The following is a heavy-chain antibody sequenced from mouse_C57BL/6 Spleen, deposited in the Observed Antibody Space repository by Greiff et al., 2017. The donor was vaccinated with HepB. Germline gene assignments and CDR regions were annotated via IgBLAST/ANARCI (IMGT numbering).Heavy chain of an antibody. V-gene: IGHV1-61*01. J-gene: IGHJ1*03. CDR3: ARSGYYGTHWYFDV. Sequence: QQSCKASGYTFTSYWMDWVKQRPGQGLEWIGNIYPSDSETHYNQKFKDKATLTVDKSSSTAYMQLSSLTSEDSAVYYCARSGYYGTHWYFDVWGTGTTVTVSS. CDR2: IYPSDSET. D-gene: IGHD1-1*01. CDR1: GYTFTSYW.